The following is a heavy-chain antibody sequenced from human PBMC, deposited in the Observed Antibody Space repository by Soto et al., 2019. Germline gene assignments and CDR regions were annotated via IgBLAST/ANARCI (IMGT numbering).Heavy chain of an antibody. J-gene: IGHJ6*02. V-gene: IGHV1-2*02. D-gene: IGHD3-10*01. CDR2: INPNSGGT. CDR1: GYTFTGYY. CDR3: AAMVRGVIYGMDV. Sequence: GASVKVSCKASGYTFTGYYMHWVRQAPGQGLEWMGWINPNSGGTNYAQKFQCRVTMTRDTSISTAYMELSRLRSDDTAVYYCAAMVRGVIYGMDVWGQGTTVTVSS.